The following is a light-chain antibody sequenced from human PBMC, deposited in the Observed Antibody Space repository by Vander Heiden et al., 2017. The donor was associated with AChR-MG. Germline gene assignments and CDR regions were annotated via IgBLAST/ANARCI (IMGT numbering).Light chain of an antibody. CDR1: SSDVGGYNY. CDR2: DVS. Sequence: QSALTQPASVSGSPGQSITISCTGTSSDVGGYNYVSWYQQHPGKAPKLSIYDVSNRPSGVSNRFSGSKSGNTASLTISGLQAEDEADYYCSSYTSNSTLVFGGGTKLTVL. J-gene: IGLJ2*01. CDR3: SSYTSNSTLV. V-gene: IGLV2-14*03.